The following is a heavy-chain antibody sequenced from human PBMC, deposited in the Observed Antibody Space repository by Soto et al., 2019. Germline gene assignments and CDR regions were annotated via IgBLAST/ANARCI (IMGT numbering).Heavy chain of an antibody. D-gene: IGHD4-17*01. CDR3: ARSPAYGDYANLDT. CDR2: IHSTRSP. Sequence: PSETLSLTCTVSGVSVSTDGYYWSWIRQPAGKGLEWIGRIHSTRSPNYNPSLKSRVTMSVDTSKNQFSLKLNLTSVTAADTAVYYCARSPAYGDYANLDTWGQGTLVTVSS. CDR1: GVSVSTDGYY. V-gene: IGHV4-61*02. J-gene: IGHJ5*02.